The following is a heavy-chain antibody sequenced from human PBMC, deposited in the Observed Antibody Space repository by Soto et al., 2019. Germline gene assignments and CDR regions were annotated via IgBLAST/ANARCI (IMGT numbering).Heavy chain of an antibody. CDR3: TRHVPAAYYYYGMDV. CDR2: IIPIFGTA. D-gene: IGHD2-2*01. CDR1: GGTFSSYA. J-gene: IGHJ6*02. Sequence: QVQLVQSGAEVKKPGSSVKVSCKASGGTFSSYAISWVRQAPGQGLEWLGGIIPIFGTANYAQKFQGRVTIAAEETTSAAYKERSSLRSEDTAVYYWTRHVPAAYYYYGMDVWGQGTTVTVSS. V-gene: IGHV1-69*12.